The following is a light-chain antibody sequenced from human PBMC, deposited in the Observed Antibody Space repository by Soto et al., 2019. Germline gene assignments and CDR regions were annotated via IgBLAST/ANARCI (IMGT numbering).Light chain of an antibody. CDR1: QSVGSY. CDR3: QQRSNWPPLT. V-gene: IGKV3-11*02. J-gene: IGKJ4*01. Sequence: EIVVTQSPATLSLSPGERATLSCRTSQSVGSYVAWYQNKPGQAPRLLIYDASNSATGIPARFSGSGSGRDFPLTINSLEPEDFAVYYSQQRSNWPPLTFGGGTKVEIK. CDR2: DAS.